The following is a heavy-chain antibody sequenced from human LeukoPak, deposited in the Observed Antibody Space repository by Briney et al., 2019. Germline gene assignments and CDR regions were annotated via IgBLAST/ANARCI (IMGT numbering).Heavy chain of an antibody. CDR1: GGSISSSSYY. CDR3: ARDRALDRGLGN. CDR2: IYYSGST. J-gene: IGHJ4*02. Sequence: SETLSLTCTVSGGSISSSSYYWGWIRQPPGKGLEWIGSIYYSGSTYYNPSLKSRVTISVDTSKNQFSLKLSSVTAADTAVYYCARDRALDRGLGNWGQGTLVTVSS. V-gene: IGHV4-39*07.